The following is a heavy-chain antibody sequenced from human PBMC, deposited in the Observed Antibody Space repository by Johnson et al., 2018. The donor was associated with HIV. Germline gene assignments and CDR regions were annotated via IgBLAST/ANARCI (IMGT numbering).Heavy chain of an antibody. D-gene: IGHD6-19*01. CDR3: ARDRSGWDAFDI. CDR1: GFTFSRYS. Sequence: QLVESGGGLVQPGGSLRLSCAASGFTFSRYSMNWVRQAPGRGLEWVSYISSGTTTINYADSVKGRFTISRDNAKNSLYLQMSSLRAEDTAVYYCARDRSGWDAFDIWGQGTMVTVSS. V-gene: IGHV3-48*01. CDR2: ISSGTTTI. J-gene: IGHJ3*02.